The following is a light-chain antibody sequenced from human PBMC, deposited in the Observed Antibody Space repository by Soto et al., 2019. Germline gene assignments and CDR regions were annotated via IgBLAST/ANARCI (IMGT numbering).Light chain of an antibody. CDR2: EVS. CDR3: SSYGGSNNFYV. J-gene: IGLJ1*01. V-gene: IGLV2-8*01. Sequence: QSVLTQPPSASGSPGQSVTISCTGTSSDVGGYYFVSWYQQHPGKAPRLMIYEVSKRPSGVPDRFSGSKSGNTASLTVSGLQAEDEADYYCSSYGGSNNFYVFGSGTKVTVL. CDR1: SSDVGGYYF.